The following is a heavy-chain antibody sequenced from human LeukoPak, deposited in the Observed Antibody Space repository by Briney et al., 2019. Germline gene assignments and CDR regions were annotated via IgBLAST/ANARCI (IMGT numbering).Heavy chain of an antibody. V-gene: IGHV3-20*04. D-gene: IGHD3-3*01. CDR1: GFTFDDYG. CDR2: INWNGGST. J-gene: IGHJ4*02. Sequence: GGSLRLSCAASGFTFDDYGMSWVRQAPGKGLEWVSGINWNGGSTGYADSVKGRFTISRDNAKNSPYLQMNSLRAEDTALYYCARDSGTIFGVVTAPGDFWGQGTLVTVSS. CDR3: ARDSGTIFGVVTAPGDF.